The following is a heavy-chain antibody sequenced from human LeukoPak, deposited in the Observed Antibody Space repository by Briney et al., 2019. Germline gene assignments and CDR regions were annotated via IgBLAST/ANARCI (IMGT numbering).Heavy chain of an antibody. V-gene: IGHV3-23*01. CDR3: AKVPYSSSASKVTDY. CDR1: GFTFSSYA. D-gene: IGHD6-6*01. J-gene: IGHJ4*02. Sequence: PGGSLRLSCAASGFTFSSYAMSWVRQAPGKGLEWVSAISGSGGSTYYADSVKGRFTISRDNSKNTLYLQMNSLRAEDTAVYYCAKVPYSSSASKVTDYWGQGTLVTVSS. CDR2: ISGSGGST.